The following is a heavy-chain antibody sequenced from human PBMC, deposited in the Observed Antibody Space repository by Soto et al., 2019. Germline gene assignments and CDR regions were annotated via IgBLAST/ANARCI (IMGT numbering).Heavy chain of an antibody. CDR3: ASAQGSGFLVS. D-gene: IGHD3-10*01. J-gene: IGHJ4*02. CDR2: IYYSGRT. V-gene: IGHV4-30-4*01. CDR1: GGSISSGDYS. Sequence: QVQLQESGPGLVKPSQTLSLTCTVSGGSISSGDYSWSWIRQPPGKGLEWIGYIYYSGRTYYNPSLKSRVNISVDTSKNQFSLKLSSVTAADTAVYYCASAQGSGFLVSWGQGTLVTVSS.